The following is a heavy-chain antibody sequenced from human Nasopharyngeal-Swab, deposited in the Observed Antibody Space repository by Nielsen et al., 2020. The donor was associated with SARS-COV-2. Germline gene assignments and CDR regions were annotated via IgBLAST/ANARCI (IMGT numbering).Heavy chain of an antibody. V-gene: IGHV3-21*01. CDR2: ISSSGSHK. Sequence: VRQAPGKGLEWVSFISSSGSHKYYADSVKGRFTISRDNAKSSLYLQLSSLRAGDTAVYYCARVEEYYYGSGSLSDNWGQGTLVTVSS. CDR3: ARVEEYYYGSGSLSDN. J-gene: IGHJ4*02. D-gene: IGHD3-10*01.